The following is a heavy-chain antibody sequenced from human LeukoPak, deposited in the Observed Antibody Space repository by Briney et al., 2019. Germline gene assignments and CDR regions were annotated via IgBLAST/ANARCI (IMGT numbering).Heavy chain of an antibody. Sequence: PSETLSLTCTVSGGSISSYYWSWIRQPPGKGLEWIGYIYYSGSTNYNPSLKSRVTISLDTSKNQFSLKLSSATAADTAVYYCARVVAVAGTYYYYYMDVWGKGTTVTVSS. CDR1: GGSISSYY. J-gene: IGHJ6*03. CDR3: ARVVAVAGTYYYYYMDV. CDR2: IYYSGST. D-gene: IGHD6-19*01. V-gene: IGHV4-59*01.